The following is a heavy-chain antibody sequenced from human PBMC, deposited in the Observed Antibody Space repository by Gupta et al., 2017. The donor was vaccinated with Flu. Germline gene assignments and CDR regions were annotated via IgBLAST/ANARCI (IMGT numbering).Heavy chain of an antibody. D-gene: IGHD1-26*01. CDR1: GFTFGSDA. CDR2: ISATGGST. CDR3: AKDLPQYSGSYHFDY. Sequence: EVQLLESGGGLVQQGGYLRLACAASGFTFGSDAMSRIRQAPGKGLELVSCISATGGSTYFADSGKCRCTISRDNSKDTLYLHMKGLRAEYTAVYFCAKDLPQYSGSYHFDYWGQGTLVTVSS. J-gene: IGHJ4*02. V-gene: IGHV3-23*01.